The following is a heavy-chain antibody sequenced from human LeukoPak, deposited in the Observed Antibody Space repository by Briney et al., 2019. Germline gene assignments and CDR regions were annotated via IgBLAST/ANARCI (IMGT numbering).Heavy chain of an antibody. CDR1: VGTFSSYA. D-gene: IGHD3-10*01. V-gene: IGHV1-69*05. J-gene: IGHJ4*02. Sequence: SVKVSCKASVGTFSSYAISWVRQAPGQGLEWMGGIIPIFGTANYAQKCQGRVTINTDESTCTAYMELGSLRSEDTDLYYCGRSLDPPYYGAGSHFDYWGQGTLVTVSS. CDR3: GRSLDPPYYGAGSHFDY. CDR2: IIPIFGTA.